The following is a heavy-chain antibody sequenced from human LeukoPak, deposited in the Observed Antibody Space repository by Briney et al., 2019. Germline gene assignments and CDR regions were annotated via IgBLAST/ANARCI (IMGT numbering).Heavy chain of an antibody. Sequence: PSETLSLTCTVSGGSISSYYWSWIRQPPGKGLEWLGYIYYSGSTNYNPSLKSRVTISVDTSKNQFSLKLSSVTAADTAVYYCARSGASGWQFNWFDPWGQGTLVTVSS. D-gene: IGHD6-19*01. CDR2: IYYSGST. CDR3: ARSGASGWQFNWFDP. J-gene: IGHJ5*02. V-gene: IGHV4-59*08. CDR1: GGSISSYY.